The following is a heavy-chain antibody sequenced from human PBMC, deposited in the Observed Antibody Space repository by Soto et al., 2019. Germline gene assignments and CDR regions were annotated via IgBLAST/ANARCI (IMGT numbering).Heavy chain of an antibody. CDR2: INVGGGST. D-gene: IGHD1-26*01. CDR1: GFTFSNYA. J-gene: IGHJ6*02. Sequence: EVQLLESGGGLVQPGGSLRLSCAASGFTFSNYAMTWVRQAPGKGLEWVSTINVGGGSTYYADSVKGRFIITRDNSKNTLFLQMNNLRVDDTAVYYCASPKELQQLSNPDYYYSGVDVWGQGTTVTVSS. CDR3: ASPKELQQLSNPDYYYSGVDV. V-gene: IGHV3-23*01.